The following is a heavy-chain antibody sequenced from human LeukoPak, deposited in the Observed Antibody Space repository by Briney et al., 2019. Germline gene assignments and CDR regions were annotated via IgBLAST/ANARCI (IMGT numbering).Heavy chain of an antibody. J-gene: IGHJ4*02. CDR1: GFTFSSYA. CDR3: ARGMYADYFDY. CDR2: ISYDGSNK. D-gene: IGHD2-8*01. Sequence: PGGSLRLSCAASGFTFSSYAMHWVRQAPGKGLEWVAVISYDGSNKYYADSLKGRFTISRDNSKNTLYLQMNSLRADDTAVYYCARGMYADYFDYWGQGTLVTVSS. V-gene: IGHV3-30*04.